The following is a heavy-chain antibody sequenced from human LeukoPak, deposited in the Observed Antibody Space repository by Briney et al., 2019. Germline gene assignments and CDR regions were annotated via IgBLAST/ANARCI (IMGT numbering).Heavy chain of an antibody. Sequence: GGSLRLSCAASGFSFSSYNMNWVRQAPGKGLEWVSFIRITGCSIHYTDSVKGRFTISRDNAKNSLYIQMNSLRAEDTAVYYCARHGYNGFDMWGQGTMVTVSS. CDR2: IRITGCSI. D-gene: IGHD5-12*01. CDR3: ARHGYNGFDM. J-gene: IGHJ3*02. CDR1: GFSFSSYN. V-gene: IGHV3-21*01.